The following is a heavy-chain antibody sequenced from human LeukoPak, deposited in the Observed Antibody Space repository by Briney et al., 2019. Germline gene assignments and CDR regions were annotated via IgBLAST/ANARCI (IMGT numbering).Heavy chain of an antibody. V-gene: IGHV1-8*03. CDR2: MNPNSGNT. D-gene: IGHD2-2*01. CDR1: GYTFTSYD. J-gene: IGHJ5*02. Sequence: GASVKVSCKASGYTFTSYDINWVRQATGQGLEWMGWMNPNSGNTGYAQKFQGRVTITRNTSISTAYMELSSLRSEDTAVYYCARLLGYCSSTSCFGGFDPWGQGTLVTVSS. CDR3: ARLLGYCSSTSCFGGFDP.